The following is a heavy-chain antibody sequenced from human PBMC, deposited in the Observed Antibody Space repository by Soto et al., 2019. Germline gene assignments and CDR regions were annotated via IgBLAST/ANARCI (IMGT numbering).Heavy chain of an antibody. J-gene: IGHJ6*02. CDR1: GGTFSSYA. CDR2: IIPIVATA. V-gene: IGHV1-69*12. CDR3: ARDLLGFGYTYADV. D-gene: IGHD3-10*01. Sequence: QVQLVQSGAEVKKPGSSVKVSCKAFGGTFSSYAISWVRQAPGQGLEWMGGIIPIVATANYAQKFQGRVTITADESTSTAYMELGSLRSEDPAVYYCARDLLGFGYTYADVWGQGTTVTVSS.